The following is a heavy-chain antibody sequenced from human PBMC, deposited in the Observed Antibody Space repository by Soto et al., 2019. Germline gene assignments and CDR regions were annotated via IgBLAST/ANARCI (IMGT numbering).Heavy chain of an antibody. J-gene: IGHJ5*02. D-gene: IGHD3-16*01. CDR3: ARGWGSTSPWFDP. V-gene: IGHV4-59*01. Sequence: QVQLQESGPGLVKPSETLSLTCTVSGGSISSYYWSWIRQPPGKGLEWIGYIYYSGSTNYNPSLKSRVTISVDTSKNQFSLKLSSVTAADTAVYYCARGWGSTSPWFDPWGQGTLVTVSS. CDR2: IYYSGST. CDR1: GGSISSYY.